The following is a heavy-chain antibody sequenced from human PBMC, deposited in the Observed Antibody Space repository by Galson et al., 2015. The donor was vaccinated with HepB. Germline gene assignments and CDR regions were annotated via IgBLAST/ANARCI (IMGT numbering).Heavy chain of an antibody. CDR2: ISAYNGNT. J-gene: IGHJ3*02. V-gene: IGHV1-18*04. CDR1: GYTFTSYG. CDR3: ARRGFNYYDSSGYYYAFDI. D-gene: IGHD3-22*01. Sequence: SVKVSCKASGYTFTSYGISWVRQAPGQGLEWMGWISAYNGNTNYAQKLQGRVTISADKSISTAYLHWSSLKASDTAMYYCARRGFNYYDSSGYYYAFDIWGQGTMVTVSS.